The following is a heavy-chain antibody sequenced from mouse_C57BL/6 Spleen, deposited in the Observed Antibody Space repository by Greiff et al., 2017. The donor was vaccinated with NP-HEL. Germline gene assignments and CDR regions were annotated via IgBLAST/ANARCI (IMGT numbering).Heavy chain of an antibody. CDR3: ARKPGNYYGDYAMDY. CDR2: ILPGSGST. Sequence: VQLQQSGAELMKPGASVKLSCKATGYTFTGYWIEWVKQRPGHGLEWIGEILPGSGSTNYNEKFKGKATFTADTSSNTAYMQISSLTTEDSAIYYCARKPGNYYGDYAMDYWGQGTSVTVSS. CDR1: GYTFTGYW. J-gene: IGHJ4*01. V-gene: IGHV1-9*01. D-gene: IGHD2-1*01.